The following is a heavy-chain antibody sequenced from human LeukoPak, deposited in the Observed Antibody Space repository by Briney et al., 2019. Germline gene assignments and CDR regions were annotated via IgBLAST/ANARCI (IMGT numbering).Heavy chain of an antibody. CDR2: ISWNSGNI. CDR1: GFTFDDYA. D-gene: IGHD1-26*01. J-gene: IGHJ5*02. CDR3: ARDRGISGYQGYNWFDP. V-gene: IGHV3-9*01. Sequence: PGRSLRLSCAASGFTFDDYAMHWVRQAPGKGLEWVSGISWNSGNIDYADSVKGRFTISRDNAKNSLYLQMNSLRAEDTAVYYCARDRGISGYQGYNWFDPWGQGTLVTVSS.